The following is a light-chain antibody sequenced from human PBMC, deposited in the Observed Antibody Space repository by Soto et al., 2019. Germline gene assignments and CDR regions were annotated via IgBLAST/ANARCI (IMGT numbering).Light chain of an antibody. CDR1: QSIGDS. V-gene: IGKV1-12*01. Sequence: DIQMTQSPSTLSASVGDRVTITCRASQSIGDSLAWYQQKPGKAPELLMFAASSLQSGVPSRFSGSGSGTEFILTISSVQPEDSATYYCQQTNSFPLTFGGGTKVDI. CDR2: AAS. CDR3: QQTNSFPLT. J-gene: IGKJ4*01.